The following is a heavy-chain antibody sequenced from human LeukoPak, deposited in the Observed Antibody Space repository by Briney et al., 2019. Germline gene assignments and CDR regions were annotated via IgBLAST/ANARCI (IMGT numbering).Heavy chain of an antibody. Sequence: GASVKVSCKASGYTFTSYYMHWVRQAPGQGLEWMGIINPSGGSTSYAQKFQGRVTMTRDTSTSTVYMELSSLRSEDTAVYYCARDLDFGVVMKSDGMDVWGQGTTVTVSS. CDR2: INPSGGST. CDR1: GYTFTSYY. J-gene: IGHJ6*02. CDR3: ARDLDFGVVMKSDGMDV. D-gene: IGHD3-3*01. V-gene: IGHV1-46*01.